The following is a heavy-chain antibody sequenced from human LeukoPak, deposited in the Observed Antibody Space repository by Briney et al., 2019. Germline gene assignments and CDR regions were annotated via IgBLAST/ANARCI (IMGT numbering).Heavy chain of an antibody. CDR3: ARLDYGGNSGVDY. V-gene: IGHV4-59*08. J-gene: IGHJ4*02. CDR2: IYYSGST. D-gene: IGHD4-23*01. Sequence: SETLSLTCTVSGGSISSYYWSWIRQPPGKGLEWIGYIYYSGSTNYNPSLKSRVTISVDTSKNQFSLKLSSVTAADTAVYYCARLDYGGNSGVDYWGQGTLVTASS. CDR1: GGSISSYY.